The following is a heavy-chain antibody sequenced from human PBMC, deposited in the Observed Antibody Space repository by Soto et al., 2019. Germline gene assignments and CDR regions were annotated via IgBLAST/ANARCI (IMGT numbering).Heavy chain of an antibody. V-gene: IGHV6-1*01. D-gene: IGHD4-4*01. J-gene: IGHJ5*01. Sequence: SQTLSLTCAISGDSVSSATATWSWIRQSPSRGLEWLGRTYYRSRWFNDYAGSVKGRITINPDTSNNQFSLQLTSLSPYVTAVYYCARLRGDSWFDFWGHGTLVTVSS. CDR2: TYYRSRWFN. CDR3: ARLRGDSWFDF. CDR1: GDSVSSATAT.